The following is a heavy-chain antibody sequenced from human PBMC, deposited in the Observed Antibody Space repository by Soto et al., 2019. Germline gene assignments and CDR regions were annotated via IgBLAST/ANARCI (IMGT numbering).Heavy chain of an antibody. CDR1: GGSISSYY. D-gene: IGHD2-15*01. V-gene: IGHV4-59*01. Sequence: SETLSLTCTVSGGSISSYYWSWIRQPPGKGLEWIGYIYYSGSTNYNPSLKSRVTISVDTSKNQFSLKLSSVTAADTAVYYCARVGSWVAATTFDYWGQGTLVTVSS. J-gene: IGHJ4*02. CDR3: ARVGSWVAATTFDY. CDR2: IYYSGST.